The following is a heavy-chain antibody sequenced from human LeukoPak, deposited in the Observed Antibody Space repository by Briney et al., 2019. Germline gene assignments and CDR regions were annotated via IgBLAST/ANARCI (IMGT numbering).Heavy chain of an antibody. J-gene: IGHJ4*02. Sequence: PGGSLRLSCAASGFTFSSYEMNWVRQAPGKGLEWVSYISSSGSTIYYADSVKGRFTISRDNARNSLYLQMNSLRAEDTAVYYCASLDGYNYDWGQGTLVTVSS. D-gene: IGHD5-24*01. CDR2: ISSSGSTI. CDR1: GFTFSSYE. CDR3: ASLDGYNYD. V-gene: IGHV3-48*03.